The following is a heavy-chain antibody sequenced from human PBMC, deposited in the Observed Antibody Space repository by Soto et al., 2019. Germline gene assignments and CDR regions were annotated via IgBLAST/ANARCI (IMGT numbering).Heavy chain of an antibody. Sequence: ASVKVSCKTSRYAFPHYVINWVRQAPGHGLEWMGFSTHTGNTNYAQNFQGRVVLTTDTSTSTAYMEVTSLRSDDTAVYYCARSGEHPLDYWGQGTPVTVSA. CDR1: RYAFPHYV. J-gene: IGHJ4*02. V-gene: IGHV1-18*01. CDR3: ARSGEHPLDY. D-gene: IGHD1-26*01. CDR2: STHTGNT.